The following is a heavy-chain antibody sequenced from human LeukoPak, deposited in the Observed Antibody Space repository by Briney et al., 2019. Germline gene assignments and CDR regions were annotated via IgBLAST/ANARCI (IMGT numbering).Heavy chain of an antibody. J-gene: IGHJ3*02. CDR1: GDSISPYY. D-gene: IGHD5-18*01. CDR3: ATKTAPPRRVDSSDI. Sequence: PSETLSLTCSVSGDSISPYYWSWIRQPAGKGLEWIGRIYTSGTTYYNPSLKSRVTFSLDTSKNHFSLKLTSVTAAATAVYYCATKTAPPRRVDSSDIWGQGTMVTVSS. V-gene: IGHV4-4*07. CDR2: IYTSGTT.